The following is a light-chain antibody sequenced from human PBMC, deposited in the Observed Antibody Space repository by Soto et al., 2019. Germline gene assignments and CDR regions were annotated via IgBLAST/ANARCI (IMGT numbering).Light chain of an antibody. CDR1: QSLRSS. V-gene: IGKV3-15*01. Sequence: TMMTQSPDTLSLSLGERATLSCRASQSLRSSLAWYQQKPGQAPRLLISDASTRATGIPARFSGSVSGTDFTLPISGLQPEDFVVYYCQQYKNWPTITFGQGTRLEIK. CDR3: QQYKNWPTIT. J-gene: IGKJ5*01. CDR2: DAS.